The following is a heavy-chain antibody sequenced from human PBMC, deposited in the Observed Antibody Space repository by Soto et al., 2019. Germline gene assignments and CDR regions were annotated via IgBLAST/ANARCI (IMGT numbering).Heavy chain of an antibody. J-gene: IGHJ4*02. CDR3: ARRTYDSGWRHYFDY. V-gene: IGHV1-2*04. Sequence: GASVKVSCKASGYTFTGYYMHWVRQAPGQGLEWMGWINPNSGGTNYAQKFQGWVTMTRDTSISTAYMELSRLRASDTAMYYCARRTYDSGWRHYFDYWGQGTLVTVSS. CDR2: INPNSGGT. CDR1: GYTFTGYY. D-gene: IGHD3-22*01.